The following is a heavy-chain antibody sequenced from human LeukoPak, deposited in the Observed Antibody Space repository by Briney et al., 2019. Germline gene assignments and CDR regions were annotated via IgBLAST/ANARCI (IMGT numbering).Heavy chain of an antibody. Sequence: GGSLRLSCAASGFSFSSYWMNWVRQAPGKGLEWVANINQDGSEKYYVDSVKGRFTISRDNAKNSLYLQMSSLRVEDTAVYYCARARSGYCFDYWDQGTLVTVSS. CDR3: ARARSGYCFDY. CDR1: GFSFSSYW. V-gene: IGHV3-7*05. CDR2: INQDGSEK. D-gene: IGHD7-27*01. J-gene: IGHJ4*02.